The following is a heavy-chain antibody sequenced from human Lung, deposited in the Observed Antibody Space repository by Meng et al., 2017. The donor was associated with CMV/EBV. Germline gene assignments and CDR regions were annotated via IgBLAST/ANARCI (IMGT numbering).Heavy chain of an antibody. Sequence: SVKVSCKPSGDSFSTYAIHRVRQDPGQGLEWRGGIIPMFGTATYARMFQGRVTITTDDSTGTAYMELSSLRSQDTAIYYCAREEKHTTVSGAVPTGLDYWGLGTLVTVSS. CDR3: AREEKHTTVSGAVPTGLDY. D-gene: IGHD3-3*01. V-gene: IGHV1-69*05. J-gene: IGHJ4*02. CDR1: GDSFSTYA. CDR2: IIPMFGTA.